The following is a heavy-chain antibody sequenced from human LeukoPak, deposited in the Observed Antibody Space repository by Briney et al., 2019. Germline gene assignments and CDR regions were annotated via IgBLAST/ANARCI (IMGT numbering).Heavy chain of an antibody. Sequence: ASVKVSCKASGYTVTCYYMHWVRQAPGQGLEWVGWINPNSGGTNYAQKFQGRVTMTRDTSISTPYMELSRLRSDDTAVYYCASSIGLTGNNWFDPWGQGTLVTVSS. CDR1: GYTVTCYY. CDR2: INPNSGGT. J-gene: IGHJ5*02. D-gene: IGHD2/OR15-2a*01. CDR3: ASSIGLTGNNWFDP. V-gene: IGHV1-2*02.